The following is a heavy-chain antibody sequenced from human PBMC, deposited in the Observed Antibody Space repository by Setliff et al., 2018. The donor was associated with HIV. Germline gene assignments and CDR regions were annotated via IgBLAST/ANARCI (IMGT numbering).Heavy chain of an antibody. D-gene: IGHD3-16*01. CDR1: GGSISSYY. V-gene: IGHV4-59*01. Sequence: SETLSLTCTVSGGSISSYYWSWIRQPPGKGLEWIGYIYYSGSTNYNPSLKSRVTISVDTSKNQFSLKLSSVTAADTAVYYCARGRKGHVGYFDYWGQGALVTVSS. CDR2: IYYSGST. J-gene: IGHJ4*02. CDR3: ARGRKGHVGYFDY.